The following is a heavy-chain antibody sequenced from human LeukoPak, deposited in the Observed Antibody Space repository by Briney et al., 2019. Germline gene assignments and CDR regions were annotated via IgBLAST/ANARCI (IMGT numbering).Heavy chain of an antibody. CDR1: GYTFTSYG. V-gene: IGHV1-18*01. CDR3: ARAVSNGWEDYYYMDV. D-gene: IGHD6-19*01. Sequence: ASVKVSCKASGYTFTSYGISWVRQAPGQGLEWRGWISAYNGNTNYAQKLQGRVTMTPDTSTSTAYMELRSLRSDDTAVYYCARAVSNGWEDYYYMDVWGKGTTVTVSS. J-gene: IGHJ6*03. CDR2: ISAYNGNT.